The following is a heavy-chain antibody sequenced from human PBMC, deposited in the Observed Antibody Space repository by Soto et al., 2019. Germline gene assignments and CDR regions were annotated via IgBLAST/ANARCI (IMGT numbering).Heavy chain of an antibody. D-gene: IGHD3-22*01. CDR1: GGTFSSYA. J-gene: IGHJ3*02. CDR2: IIPIFGTA. Sequence: LVKVSCKASGGTFSSYAISWVRQAPGQGLEWMGGIIPIFGTANYAQKFQGRVTITADESTSTAYMELSSLRSEDTAVYYCARDYYDSSGYPRNAFDIWGQGTMVTVSS. CDR3: ARDYYDSSGYPRNAFDI. V-gene: IGHV1-69*13.